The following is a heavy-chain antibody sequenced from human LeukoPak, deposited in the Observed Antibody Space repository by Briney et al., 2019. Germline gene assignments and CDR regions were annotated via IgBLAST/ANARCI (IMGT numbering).Heavy chain of an antibody. CDR1: GFTFSSYW. D-gene: IGHD6-19*01. CDR2: IKQDGSEK. J-gene: IGHJ5*02. V-gene: IGHV3-7*01. Sequence: GGSLRLSCAVSGFTFSSYWMSWVRQAPGKGLKWVANIKQDGSEKYYVDSVKGRFTISRDNAKNSLYLQMNSLRAEDTAVYYCARETAVAADPWGQGTLVTVSS. CDR3: ARETAVAADP.